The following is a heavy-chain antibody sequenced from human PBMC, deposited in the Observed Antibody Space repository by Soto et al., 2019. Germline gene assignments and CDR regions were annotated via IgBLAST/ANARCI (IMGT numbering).Heavy chain of an antibody. CDR1: GGSISSNNYF. J-gene: IGHJ4*01. CDR2: ISYSGST. V-gene: IGHV4-39*01. Sequence: QLQLQESGPGLVKPSETLSLTCTVSGGSISSNNYFWGWIRQPPGKGLEWIGSISYSGSTYYNPALQSRVPISVDTSKIQFSLKLSSVTAADTAVYYCARHADLYYFDYWGQGTLVTVSS. CDR3: ARHADLYYFDY.